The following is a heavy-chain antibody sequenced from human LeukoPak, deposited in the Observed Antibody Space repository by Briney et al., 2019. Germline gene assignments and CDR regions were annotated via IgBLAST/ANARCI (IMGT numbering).Heavy chain of an antibody. V-gene: IGHV4-59*01. D-gene: IGHD3-10*01. CDR1: GASISNYY. J-gene: IGHJ6*02. CDR2: VYYTGST. Sequence: PSETLSLTCTVSGASISNYYWTWMRQAPGKGLEWIGYVYYTGSTNYNPSLKSRVTISPDTSKNQFFLKLSAVTAADTAVYYCARTSRHFYNSGGNSIPWPDGMDVWGQGTTVTVSS. CDR3: ARTSRHFYNSGGNSIPWPDGMDV.